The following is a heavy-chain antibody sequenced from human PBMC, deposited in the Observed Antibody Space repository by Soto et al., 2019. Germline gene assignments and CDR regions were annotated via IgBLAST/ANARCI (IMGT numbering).Heavy chain of an antibody. CDR3: AKGEALYSSHPWDS. V-gene: IGHV3-23*01. CDR2: IIHPAIT. J-gene: IGHJ5*01. D-gene: IGHD3-22*01. CDR1: GFTFENCG. Sequence: EVQLLESGGGLVQPGGSLRLSCAASGFTFENCGMIWVRQAPGKGLEWVEAIIHPAITNYADSVKGRFTISRDNSKDTLYLQMTGLIVEVTAIYYCAKGEALYSSHPWDSWGHGTLVTVSA.